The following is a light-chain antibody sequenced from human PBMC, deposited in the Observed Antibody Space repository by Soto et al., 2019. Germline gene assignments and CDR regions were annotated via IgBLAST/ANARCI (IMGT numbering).Light chain of an antibody. CDR3: QQSYSTPYT. CDR1: QSINSY. CDR2: AAS. J-gene: IGKJ2*01. V-gene: IGKV1-39*01. Sequence: DIQMTQSPSSLSASVGDRVTITCRASQSINSYLNWYQQKPGKAPKLLIYAASSLQSGVPSRFSGSGSGTDFTLTISSLQPEDFPTYYCQQSYSTPYTFGQGTKLEIK.